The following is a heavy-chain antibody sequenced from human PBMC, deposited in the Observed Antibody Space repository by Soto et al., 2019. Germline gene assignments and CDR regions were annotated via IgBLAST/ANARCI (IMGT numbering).Heavy chain of an antibody. V-gene: IGHV3-23*01. J-gene: IGHJ3*02. CDR1: GFTFSSYA. D-gene: IGHD3-9*01. CDR2: ISGSGGST. CDR3: ANSLANPYDILTGYYHAFDI. Sequence: GGSLRLSCAASGFTFSSYAMSWVRQAPGKGLEWVSAISGSGGSTYYADSVKGRFTISRDNSKNTLYLQMNSLRAEDTAVYYCANSLANPYDILTGYYHAFDIWGQGTMVTVSS.